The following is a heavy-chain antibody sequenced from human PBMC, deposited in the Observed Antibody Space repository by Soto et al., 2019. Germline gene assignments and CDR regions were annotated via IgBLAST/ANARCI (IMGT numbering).Heavy chain of an antibody. CDR3: ARARASMVRKIYYYYGLEI. CDR1: GYTFTNYA. CDR2: INTANGNT. D-gene: IGHD3-10*01. J-gene: IGHJ6*02. V-gene: IGHV1-3*04. Sequence: GASVKVSCKASGYTFTNYALHWVRQAPGQSLEWIGWINTANGNTKYSPEFQGTVTITRVTSASTVYMELSTLRSEDTAVYYCARARASMVRKIYYYYGLEIWGQGTTVTVSS.